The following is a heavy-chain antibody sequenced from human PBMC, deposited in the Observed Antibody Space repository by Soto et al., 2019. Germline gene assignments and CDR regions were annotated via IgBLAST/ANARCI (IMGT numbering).Heavy chain of an antibody. CDR1: GFTFSSYA. D-gene: IGHD2-21*01. V-gene: IGHV3-23*01. CDR3: AKATSATCTGSICYSFDY. J-gene: IGHJ4*02. CDR2: FSGGRDTT. Sequence: VQLLESGGGLVQPGGSRRLSCVASGFTFSSYAMSWVRQAPGQRLEGVATFSGGRDTTWHADSVKGRFTVSRDSSKNTLSLQMNSLRPEDTALYYCAKATSATCTGSICYSFDYWGQGTLVTVSS.